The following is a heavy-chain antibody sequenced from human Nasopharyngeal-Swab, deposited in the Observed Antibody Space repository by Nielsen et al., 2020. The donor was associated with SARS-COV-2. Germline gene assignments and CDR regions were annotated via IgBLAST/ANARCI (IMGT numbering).Heavy chain of an antibody. CDR3: ARIPPLDYHFDS. J-gene: IGHJ4*02. CDR2: IAWEDDR. CDR1: GFSLSTSGMS. Sequence: SGPTLVQPTQTLTLTCTFSGFSLSTSGMSVSWIRQPPGKALEWLALIAWEDDRYYSTSLKARLTLSKDTSKNQVVLTMTNMDPVDTATYYCARIPPLDYHFDSWSQGTLVTVSS. V-gene: IGHV2-70*13. D-gene: IGHD3/OR15-3a*01.